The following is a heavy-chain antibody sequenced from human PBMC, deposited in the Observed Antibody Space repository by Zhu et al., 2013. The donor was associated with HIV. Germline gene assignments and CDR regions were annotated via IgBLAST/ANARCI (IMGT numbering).Heavy chain of an antibody. CDR1: GYTFTGYY. Sequence: QVQLVQSGAEVKKPGASVKVSCKASGYTFTGYYMHWVRQAPGQGLEWMGWINPNSGGTNYAQKFQGRVTMTRDTSISTAYMELSRLRSDDTAVYYCARDKEYSSSLGWFDPWGQGTLVTVSS. D-gene: IGHD6-6*01. V-gene: IGHV1-2*02. CDR2: INPNSGGT. CDR3: ARDKEYSSSLGWFDP. J-gene: IGHJ5*02.